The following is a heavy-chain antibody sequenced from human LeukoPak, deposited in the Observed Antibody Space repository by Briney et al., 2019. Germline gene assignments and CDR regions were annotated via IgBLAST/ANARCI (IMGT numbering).Heavy chain of an antibody. V-gene: IGHV4-39*01. CDR1: GDSISTTTHY. J-gene: IGHJ4*02. CDR2: LYYSGST. Sequence: PSETLSLTCTVSGDSISTTTHYWGWIRQPPGKGLEWVGSLYYSGSTYYNPSLRGRVTLSVDTSKNQFSLRLTSVTAADTAVYYCAGGTWFDYWGQGTLVTVSS. CDR3: AGGTWFDY.